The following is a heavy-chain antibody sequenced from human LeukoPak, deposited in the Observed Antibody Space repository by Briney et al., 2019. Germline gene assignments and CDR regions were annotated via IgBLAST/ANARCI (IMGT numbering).Heavy chain of an antibody. CDR2: IYSGGST. D-gene: IGHD1-1*01. J-gene: IGHJ4*02. CDR1: GFTVSSNY. Sequence: PGGSLRLSCAASGFTVSSNYMSWVRQAPGKGLEWVSVIYSGGSTYYADSVKGRFTISRDNCKNTLYLQMNSLRAEDTAVYYCARGGDWNDFDYWGQGTLVTVSS. V-gene: IGHV3-53*01. CDR3: ARGGDWNDFDY.